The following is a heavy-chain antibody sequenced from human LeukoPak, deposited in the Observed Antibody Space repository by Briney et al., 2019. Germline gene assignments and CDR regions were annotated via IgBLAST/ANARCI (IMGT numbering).Heavy chain of an antibody. CDR3: ARGSHDFWSGYHQEYYYYYMDV. CDR2: INHSGST. J-gene: IGHJ6*03. Sequence: PSETLSLTCAVSGGSFSGYSWSWIRQPPGKGLEWIGEINHSGSTNYNPSLKSRVTISVDTSKNQFSLKLSSVTAADTAVYYCARGSHDFWSGYHQEYYYYYMDVWGKGTTVTVSS. D-gene: IGHD3-3*01. CDR1: GGSFSGYS. V-gene: IGHV4-34*01.